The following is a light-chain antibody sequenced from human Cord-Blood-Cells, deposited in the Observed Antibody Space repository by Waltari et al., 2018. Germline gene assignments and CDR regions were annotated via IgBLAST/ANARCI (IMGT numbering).Light chain of an antibody. Sequence: QSVLTQPPSASGTPGQRVTFSCSGSSADIGSNTVTWYQQPPGTAPKLLIYSNNQRPSGVPDRFSGSKSGTSASLAISGLQSEDEADYYCAAWDDSLNGRWVFGGGTKLTVL. V-gene: IGLV1-44*01. CDR3: AAWDDSLNGRWV. CDR2: SNN. CDR1: SADIGSNT. J-gene: IGLJ3*02.